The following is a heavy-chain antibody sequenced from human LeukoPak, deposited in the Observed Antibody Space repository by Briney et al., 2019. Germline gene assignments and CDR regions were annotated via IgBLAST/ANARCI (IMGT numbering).Heavy chain of an antibody. Sequence: GGSLRLSCAASGFTFDDYAMHWVRQAPGKGLEWVSGISWNSGSIGYADSVKGRFTISRDNAKNSLYLQMNSLRAEDTAVYYCARESPSYYDSSGYYIYWGQGTLVTVSS. CDR1: GFTFDDYA. CDR3: ARESPSYYDSSGYYIY. D-gene: IGHD3-22*01. V-gene: IGHV3-9*01. J-gene: IGHJ4*02. CDR2: ISWNSGSI.